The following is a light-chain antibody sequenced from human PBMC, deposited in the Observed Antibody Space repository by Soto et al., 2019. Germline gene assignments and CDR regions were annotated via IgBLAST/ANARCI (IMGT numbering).Light chain of an antibody. V-gene: IGKV3-20*01. CDR1: QSVSSSY. J-gene: IGKJ4*01. CDR3: QQYGGSPPLT. CDR2: GAS. Sequence: SLYPGERATLSCRASQSVSSSYLAWYQQKPGQAPRLLIYGASNRATGIPDRFSGSGSGTDFTLTISRMEPEDFAVYYCQQYGGSPPLTFGGGTKVEIK.